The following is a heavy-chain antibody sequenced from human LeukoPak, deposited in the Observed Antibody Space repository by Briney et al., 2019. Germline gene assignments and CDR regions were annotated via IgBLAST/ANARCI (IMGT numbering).Heavy chain of an antibody. CDR2: ISAYNGNT. Sequence: EASVKVSCKASGYTFTSYGITWVRQAPGQGLEWMGWISAYNGNTHYAQKLQGRVTMTTDTSTSTAYMDLRSLRSDDTAVYYCARDQFYRPYRGEAISFDYWGQGTLVTASS. J-gene: IGHJ4*02. D-gene: IGHD3-10*01. CDR1: GYTFTSYG. CDR3: ARDQFYRPYRGEAISFDY. V-gene: IGHV1-18*01.